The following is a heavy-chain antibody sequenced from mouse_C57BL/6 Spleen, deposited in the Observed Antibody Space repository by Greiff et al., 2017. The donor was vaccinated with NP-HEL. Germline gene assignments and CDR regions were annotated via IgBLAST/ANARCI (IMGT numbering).Heavy chain of an antibody. V-gene: IGHV1-15*01. CDR3: TKTAQAHAMDY. D-gene: IGHD3-2*02. CDR1: GYTFTDYE. Sequence: VKLVESGAELVRPGASVTLSCKASGYTFTDYEMHWVKQTPVHGLEWIGAIDPETGGTAYNQKFKGKAILTADKSSSTAYMELRSLTSEDSAVYYCTKTAQAHAMDYWGQGTSVTVSS. CDR2: IDPETGGT. J-gene: IGHJ4*01.